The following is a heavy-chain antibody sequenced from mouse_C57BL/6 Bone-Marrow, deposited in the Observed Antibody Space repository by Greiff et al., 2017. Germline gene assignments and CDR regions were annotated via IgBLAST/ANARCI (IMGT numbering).Heavy chain of an antibody. Sequence: VQLQQSGPELVKPGASVKLSCKASGYTFTSYDINWVKQRPGQGLEWIGWIYPRDGSTKYNEKFKGKATLTVDTSSSTAYMELHRLTSEDSAVYFCAGYYPFAYWGQGTLVTVSA. CDR2: IYPRDGST. CDR1: GYTFTSYD. V-gene: IGHV1-85*01. CDR3: AGYYPFAY. J-gene: IGHJ3*01. D-gene: IGHD2-3*01.